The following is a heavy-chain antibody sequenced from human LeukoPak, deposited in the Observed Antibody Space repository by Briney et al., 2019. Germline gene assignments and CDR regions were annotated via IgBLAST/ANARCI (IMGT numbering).Heavy chain of an antibody. D-gene: IGHD3-3*02. Sequence: PSETLSLTCTVSGGSVSSADYYWSWIRHPPGKALEWIGYIYHTGSNNYKYSLKSRVTISVDTSKNQFSLKLSSVTAADTAVYYCARGYISDPVDYWGQGTLVTVSS. CDR2: IYHTGSN. CDR3: ARGYISDPVDY. V-gene: IGHV4-61*08. CDR1: GGSVSSADYY. J-gene: IGHJ4*02.